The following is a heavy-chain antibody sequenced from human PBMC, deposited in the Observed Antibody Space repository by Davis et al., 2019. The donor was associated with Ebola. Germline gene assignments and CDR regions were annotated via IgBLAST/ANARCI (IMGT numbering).Heavy chain of an antibody. CDR2: ISSSSSYI. Sequence: GESLKISCAASGFTFSSYSMNWVRQAPGKGLEWVSSISSSSSYIYYADSVKGRFTISRDNAKNSLYLQMNSLRAEDTAVYYCARDGIIAARPFDYWGQGTLVTVSS. CDR3: ARDGIIAARPFDY. D-gene: IGHD6-6*01. V-gene: IGHV3-21*01. CDR1: GFTFSSYS. J-gene: IGHJ4*02.